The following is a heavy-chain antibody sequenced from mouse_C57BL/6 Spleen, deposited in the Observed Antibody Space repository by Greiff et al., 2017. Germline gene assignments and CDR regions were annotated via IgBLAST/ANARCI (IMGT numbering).Heavy chain of an antibody. V-gene: IGHV1-82*01. CDR3: ARDDGYYVPSFDY. J-gene: IGHJ2*01. D-gene: IGHD2-3*01. Sequence: QVQLKESGPELVKPGASVKISCKASGYAFSSSWMNWVKQRPGKGLEWIGRIYPGDGDTNYNGKVKGKATLTAAKSSSTAYMQRSSLTSEDSAVYFCARDDGYYVPSFDYWGQGTTLTVSS. CDR1: GYAFSSSW. CDR2: IYPGDGDT.